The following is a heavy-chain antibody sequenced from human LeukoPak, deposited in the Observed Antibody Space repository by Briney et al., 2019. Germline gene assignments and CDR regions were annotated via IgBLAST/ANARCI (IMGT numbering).Heavy chain of an antibody. CDR2: ISPNGGGT. CDR3: ARGGSGSGYLYYFDY. J-gene: IGHJ4*02. V-gene: IGHV1-2*06. Sequence: ASVMVSCKASGYSFSDYPIHWVRQAPGQGLDWMGRISPNGGGTSYAQSFQGRVTMTRDMSINTVYMDLSGLTSDDTAVYYCARGGSGSGYLYYFDYWGQGTLVSVSS. CDR1: GYSFSDYP. D-gene: IGHD3-10*01.